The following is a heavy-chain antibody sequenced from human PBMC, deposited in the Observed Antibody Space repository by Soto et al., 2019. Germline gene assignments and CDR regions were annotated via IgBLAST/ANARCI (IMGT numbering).Heavy chain of an antibody. CDR1: GFTFSSYA. D-gene: IGHD2-15*01. J-gene: IGHJ4*02. V-gene: IGHV3-23*01. CDR3: AKGLLGYCSGGSCGIDY. Sequence: GESLKISCAASGFTFSSYAMSWVRQAPGKGLEWVSAISGSGGSTYYADSVKGRFTISRDNSKNTLYLQMNSLRAEDTAVYYCAKGLLGYCSGGSCGIDYWGQGTLVTVSS. CDR2: ISGSGGST.